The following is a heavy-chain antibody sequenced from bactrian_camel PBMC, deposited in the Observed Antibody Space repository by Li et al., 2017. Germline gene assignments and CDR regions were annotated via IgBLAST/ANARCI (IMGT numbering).Heavy chain of an antibody. D-gene: IGHD5*01. Sequence: HVQLVESGGGSVQAGGSLRLSCAASGFTSNLYCMGWFRRAPGKEREWVAHINSDGGTRYTDSVKGRFTISKDNAKNTLYLQMNSLKPEDTAMYYCAAANSMWIGYPHAGAFGYWGQGTQVTVS. CDR3: AAANSMWIGYPHAGAFGY. J-gene: IGHJ6*01. CDR2: INSDGGT. V-gene: IGHV3S26*01. CDR1: GFTSNLYC.